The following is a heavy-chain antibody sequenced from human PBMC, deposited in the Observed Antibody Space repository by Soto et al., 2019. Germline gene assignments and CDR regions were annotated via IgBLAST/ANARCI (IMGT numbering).Heavy chain of an antibody. CDR2: INPSGGST. V-gene: IGHV1-46*01. J-gene: IGHJ4*02. Sequence: ASVKVSCKASGYTFTSYYMHWARQAPGQGLEWMGIINPSGGSTSYAQKFQGRVTMTRDTSTSTVYMELSSLRSEDTAVYYCAAFDYYDSSGYYNFDYWGQGTLVTVSS. CDR1: GYTFTSYY. D-gene: IGHD3-22*01. CDR3: AAFDYYDSSGYYNFDY.